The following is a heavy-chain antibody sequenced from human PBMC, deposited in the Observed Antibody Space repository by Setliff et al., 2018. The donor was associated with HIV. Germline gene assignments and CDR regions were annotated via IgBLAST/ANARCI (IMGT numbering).Heavy chain of an antibody. V-gene: IGHV4-59*11. J-gene: IGHJ6*02. CDR2: IYYSGST. CDR3: ARGDSRWYERHYYYGMDV. D-gene: IGHD6-13*01. CDR1: GGSISSHY. Sequence: SETLSLTCTVSGGSISSHYWSWIRQPPGKGLEWIGSIYYSGSTNYNPSLKSRVTISVDTSKNQFSLKLSSVTAADTAVYYCARGDSRWYERHYYYGMDVWGQGTTVTVSS.